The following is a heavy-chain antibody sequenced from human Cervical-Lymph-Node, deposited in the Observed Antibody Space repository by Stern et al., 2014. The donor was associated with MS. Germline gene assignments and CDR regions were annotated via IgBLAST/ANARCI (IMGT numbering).Heavy chain of an antibody. CDR3: AKDQTLYYYYGMDV. CDR1: GFTFDDYA. J-gene: IGHJ6*02. V-gene: IGHV3-9*01. CDR2: ISWNSGSI. Sequence: EVQLVQSGGGLVQPGRSLRLSCAASGFTFDDYAMHWVRQAPGKGLEWGSGISWNSGSIGYADSVKGRFTISRDNAKNSLYLQMNSLRAEDTALYYCAKDQTLYYYYGMDVWGQGTTVTVSS.